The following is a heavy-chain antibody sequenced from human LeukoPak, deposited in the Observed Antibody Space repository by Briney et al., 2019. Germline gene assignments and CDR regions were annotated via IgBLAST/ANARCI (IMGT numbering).Heavy chain of an antibody. CDR2: ISGSSAST. CDR1: GFTFNKNA. J-gene: IGHJ4*02. CDR3: AKGPHYDFWSTFDY. Sequence: GGSLRLSCAASGFTFNKNAMKWVRQAPGKGLDWVSGISGSSASTYYADSVKGRFSISRDNSKNTLFLQMNSLRAGDTAVYYCAKGPHYDFWSTFDYWGQGILVTVSS. V-gene: IGHV3-23*01. D-gene: IGHD3-3*01.